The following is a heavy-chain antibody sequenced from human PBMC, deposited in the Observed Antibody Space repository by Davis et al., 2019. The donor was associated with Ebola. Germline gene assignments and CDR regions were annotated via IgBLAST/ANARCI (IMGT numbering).Heavy chain of an antibody. Sequence: PGGPLRLSCVGSGFTFSRDWMTWLRQTPGKGLEWVANIKQDGSEKYYVDSVKGRFTISRDNAKNSLFLQMNSLRVEDTAMYYCAGDGVAAASDYWGQGTMVTVSS. D-gene: IGHD2-2*01. CDR1: GFTFSRDW. CDR2: IKQDGSEK. J-gene: IGHJ4*02. CDR3: AGDGVAAASDY. V-gene: IGHV3-7*01.